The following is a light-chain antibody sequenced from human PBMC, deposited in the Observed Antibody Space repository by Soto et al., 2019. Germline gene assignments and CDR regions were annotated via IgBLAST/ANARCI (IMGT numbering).Light chain of an antibody. J-gene: IGLJ1*01. V-gene: IGLV2-8*01. CDR2: EVT. CDR3: SSYTGGNPSYV. CDR1: SSDGGGYDY. Sequence: QSVLTQPPSASWSPGQSVTISCTGTSSDGGGYDYVSWYQQHPGKAPKLMIYEVTIRPSGVSDRFSGSKSGNTASLTVSGLQAEDEADYYCSSYTGGNPSYVFGTGTKVTVL.